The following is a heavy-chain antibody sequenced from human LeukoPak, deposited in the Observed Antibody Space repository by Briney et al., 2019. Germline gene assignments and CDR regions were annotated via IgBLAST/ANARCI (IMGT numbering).Heavy chain of an antibody. CDR1: GGPFDNYA. V-gene: IGHV1-69*04. J-gene: IGHJ3*01. Sequence: ASEKISCKSSGGPFDNYAINWVRQAPGQGLEWMGRIILSLNRANYAQIRVTITADKSTATAYMELSGLRYEDTAVYYCARRTDRVDDTFDVWGQGTMVTVSS. D-gene: IGHD3/OR15-3a*01. CDR3: ARRTDRVDDTFDV. CDR2: IILSLNRA.